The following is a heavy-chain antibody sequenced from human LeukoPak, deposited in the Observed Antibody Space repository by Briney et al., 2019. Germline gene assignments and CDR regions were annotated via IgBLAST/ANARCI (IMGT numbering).Heavy chain of an antibody. CDR3: ARVGYPTQRRVLSAVSVPTAGAFDI. CDR1: GGSFSAYY. V-gene: IGHV4-34*01. D-gene: IGHD6-25*01. Sequence: SETLSPTCAVYGGSFSAYYWTWVRQPPGKGLEWIGEINHIGITTYSPSLKSRVSISVDKSKNQFSLRLSSVTAADTAVYYCARVGYPTQRRVLSAVSVPTAGAFDIWGQGTLVTVSS. J-gene: IGHJ3*02. CDR2: INHIGIT.